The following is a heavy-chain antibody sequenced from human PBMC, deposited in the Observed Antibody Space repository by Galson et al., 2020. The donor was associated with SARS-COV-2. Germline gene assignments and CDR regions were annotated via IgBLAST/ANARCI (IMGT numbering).Heavy chain of an antibody. Sequence: TGGSLRLSCAASGFTFSSYGMHWVRQAPGKGLEWVAVISYDGSNKYYADSVKGRFTISRDNSKNTLYLQMNSLRAEDTAVYYCAKIRYFDWLFPYYYYYGMDVWGQGTTVTVSS. CDR1: GFTFSSYG. J-gene: IGHJ6*02. CDR3: AKIRYFDWLFPYYYYYGMDV. V-gene: IGHV3-30*18. D-gene: IGHD3-9*01. CDR2: ISYDGSNK.